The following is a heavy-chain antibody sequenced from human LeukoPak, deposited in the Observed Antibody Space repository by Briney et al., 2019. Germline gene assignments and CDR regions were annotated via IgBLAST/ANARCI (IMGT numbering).Heavy chain of an antibody. CDR2: IYYSGST. Sequence: PSETLSLTCTVSGGSIRISSYYGGWIRQPPGEGLEWIGRIYYSGSTYYHPSLKSRVTISLRTSKNQFSLKLSSVTAADTALYYCARPNPPFYYGSGSYYGRRDYWGQGTLVTVSS. J-gene: IGHJ4*02. V-gene: IGHV4-39*01. D-gene: IGHD3-10*01. CDR1: GGSIRISSYY. CDR3: ARPNPPFYYGSGSYYGRRDY.